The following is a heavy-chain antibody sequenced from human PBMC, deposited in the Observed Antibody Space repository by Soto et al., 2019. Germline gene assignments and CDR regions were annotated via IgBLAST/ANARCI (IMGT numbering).Heavy chain of an antibody. CDR1: GGSITSGTYY. D-gene: IGHD4-17*01. CDR2: IHYSGST. V-gene: IGHV4-31*11. CDR3: ASDLGDSGAFHI. Sequence: ALSLPSGVSGGSITSGTYYCSWIRHHPGKGLEWIGYIHYSGSTYYNPSLKSRVAISLDTSKNQFSLKLSSVTAADTAVYYCASDLGDSGAFHIWGQGTMVTVSS. J-gene: IGHJ3*02.